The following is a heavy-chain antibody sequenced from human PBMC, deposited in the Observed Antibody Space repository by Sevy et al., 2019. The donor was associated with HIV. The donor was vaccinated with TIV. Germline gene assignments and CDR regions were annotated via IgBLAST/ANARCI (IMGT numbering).Heavy chain of an antibody. CDR3: ARDRYYYGSGSYTRPYYYYGMDV. Sequence: ASVKVSCKASGYTFTSYGISWVRQAPGQGLEWMGWISAYNGNTNYALKLQGRVTMTTDTSTSTAYMELRSLRSHDTAVYYCARDRYYYGSGSYTRPYYYYGMDVWGQGTTVTVSS. CDR1: GYTFTSYG. V-gene: IGHV1-18*01. CDR2: ISAYNGNT. J-gene: IGHJ6*02. D-gene: IGHD3-10*01.